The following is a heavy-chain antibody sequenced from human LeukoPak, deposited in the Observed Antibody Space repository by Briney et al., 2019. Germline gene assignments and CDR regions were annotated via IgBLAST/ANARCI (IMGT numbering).Heavy chain of an antibody. V-gene: IGHV4-39*07. D-gene: IGHD6-6*01. CDR3: ARESSYSSSSDY. CDR1: GGSISSSSYY. CDR2: IYYSGST. J-gene: IGHJ4*02. Sequence: SETLSLTCTVSGGSISSSSYYWGWIRQPPGKGLEWIGSIYYSGSTYYNPSLKSRVTMSVDTSKNQFSLKLCSVTAADTAVYYCARESSYSSSSDYWGQGTLVTVSS.